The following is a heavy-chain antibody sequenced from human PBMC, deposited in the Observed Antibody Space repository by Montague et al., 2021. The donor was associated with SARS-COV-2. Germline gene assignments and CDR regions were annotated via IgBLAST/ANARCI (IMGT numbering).Heavy chain of an antibody. CDR2: IYHSGST. Sequence: SETLSLTCAVYGGSFSGYSWSWIRQPPGKGLEWIGQIYHSGSTNXNPSLKSLVTISVDTSKNQFSLKLSSVTAADTALYYCRVVPAGIPKGPNFYYMDVWGKGTTVTVSS. J-gene: IGHJ6*03. CDR1: GGSFSGYS. D-gene: IGHD2-2*02. V-gene: IGHV4-34*01. CDR3: RVVPAGIPKGPNFYYMDV.